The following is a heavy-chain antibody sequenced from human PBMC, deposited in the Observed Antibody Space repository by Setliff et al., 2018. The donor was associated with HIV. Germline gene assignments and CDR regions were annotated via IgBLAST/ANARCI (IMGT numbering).Heavy chain of an antibody. Sequence: SETLSLTCTASYATLSTADYYWTWIRQPPGKGLEWIGSIYHDGSTYYNPSLKSRLTISLDTSNNQFSVRLTSVTAADTAIYYCSRLYYNFWTGHRAFFNYWGQGTLVTVSS. D-gene: IGHD3-3*01. CDR3: SRLYYNFWTGHRAFFNY. CDR2: IYHDGST. CDR1: YATLSTADYY. J-gene: IGHJ4*02. V-gene: IGHV4-39*01.